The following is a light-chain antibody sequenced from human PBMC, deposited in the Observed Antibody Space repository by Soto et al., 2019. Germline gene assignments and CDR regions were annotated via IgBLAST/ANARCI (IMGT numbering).Light chain of an antibody. J-gene: IGLJ2*01. CDR3: ATWDINTPVV. CDR2: LETSGSY. CDR1: SGHTTYI. Sequence: QPVLTQSSSASASLGSSVELTCTLSSGHTTYIIAWHQQQPGKAPRYLMKLETSGSYNKGSGVPDRFSGSSSGADRYLTISHLQFEDEADYCCATWDINTPVVFGGGTKLTVL. V-gene: IGLV4-60*02.